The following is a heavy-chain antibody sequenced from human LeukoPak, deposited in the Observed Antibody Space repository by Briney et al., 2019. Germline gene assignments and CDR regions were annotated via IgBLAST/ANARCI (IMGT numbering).Heavy chain of an antibody. CDR3: AKGSRTSSYEY. V-gene: IGHV3-23*01. J-gene: IGHJ4*02. CDR2: IDSSGGTT. D-gene: IGHD3-10*01. Sequence: GGSLRLSCVASGFTYSSYGMSWVRQAPGKGLEWVSSIDSSGGTTYYPDSVKGRFTISRDNSKNTLFLQMNSLRAEDTAVYYCAKGSRTSSYEYRGQGTLVTVSS. CDR1: GFTYSSYG.